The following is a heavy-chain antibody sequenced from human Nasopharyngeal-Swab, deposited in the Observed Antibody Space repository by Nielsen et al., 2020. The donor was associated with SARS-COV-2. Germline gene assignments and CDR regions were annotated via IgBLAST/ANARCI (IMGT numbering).Heavy chain of an antibody. CDR3: AKSRYPYGSALYYFDY. CDR2: IRYDGSNK. Sequence: GESLKISCAASGFTFSSYGMHWVRQAPGKGLEWVAFIRYDGSNKYYADSVKGRFAISRDNSKNTLYLQMNSLRAEDTALYYCAKSRYPYGSALYYFDYWGQGTLVTVSS. CDR1: GFTFSSYG. J-gene: IGHJ4*02. D-gene: IGHD3-10*01. V-gene: IGHV3-30*02.